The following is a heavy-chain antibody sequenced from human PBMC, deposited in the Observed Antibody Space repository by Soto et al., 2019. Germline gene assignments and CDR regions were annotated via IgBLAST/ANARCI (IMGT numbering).Heavy chain of an antibody. D-gene: IGHD3-3*01. CDR1: GYTFTSYG. CDR2: ISAYNGNT. J-gene: IGHJ1*01. V-gene: IGHV1-18*01. Sequence: QVQLVQSGAEVKKPGASVKVSCKASGYTFTSYGISWVRQAPGQGLEWMGWISAYNGNTNYAQKLQGRVTMTTDSSTSTAYMELRSLRSDDTAVYYCARDFGYYDFWSGSPVQDWGQGTLVTVSS. CDR3: ARDFGYYDFWSGSPVQD.